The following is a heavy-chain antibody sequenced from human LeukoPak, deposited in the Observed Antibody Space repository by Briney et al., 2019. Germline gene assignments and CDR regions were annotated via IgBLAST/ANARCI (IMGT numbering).Heavy chain of an antibody. V-gene: IGHV4-59*01. CDR3: ARAYCGGDCSYFDY. CDR1: GGSISGYY. CDR2: IYYSGST. J-gene: IGHJ4*02. Sequence: PSETLSLTCTVSGGSISGYYWSWIRQPPGKGLEWIGYIYYSGSTNYNPSLKSRVTISVDTSKNQFSLKLSSVTAADTAVYYCARAYCGGDCSYFDYWGQGTLVIVSS. D-gene: IGHD2-21*02.